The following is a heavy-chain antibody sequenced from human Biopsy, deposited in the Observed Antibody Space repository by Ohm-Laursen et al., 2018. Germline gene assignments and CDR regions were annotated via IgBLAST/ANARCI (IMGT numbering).Heavy chain of an antibody. CDR2: INSDGSRI. V-gene: IGHV3-74*01. Sequence: SLRLSCAASGFTFSIYWMHWVRQAPGKGLVWVSSINSDGSRITYADSVKGRFTISRDSSKNTLYLQMNGLRVEDTAVYYCARGPSGVATIGRGQGTLVTVSS. D-gene: IGHD5-24*01. J-gene: IGHJ4*02. CDR3: ARGPSGVATIG. CDR1: GFTFSIYW.